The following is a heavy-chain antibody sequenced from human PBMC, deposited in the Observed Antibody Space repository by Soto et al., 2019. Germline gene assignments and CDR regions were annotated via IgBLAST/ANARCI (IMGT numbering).Heavy chain of an antibody. CDR2: ISGSSDYT. CDR1: GFTFGHYG. V-gene: IGHV3-23*01. Sequence: EVQLLESGGGLVQPGGSLRLSCVASGFTFGHYGMSWVRQAPGKGLEWVSVISGSSDYTDYTESVKGRFTITRDNSKNTLDLQMNSLTVDDTALYYCAKDALPGIAAAGTVYWGQGTLVTVSS. CDR3: AKDALPGIAAAGTVY. J-gene: IGHJ4*02. D-gene: IGHD6-13*01.